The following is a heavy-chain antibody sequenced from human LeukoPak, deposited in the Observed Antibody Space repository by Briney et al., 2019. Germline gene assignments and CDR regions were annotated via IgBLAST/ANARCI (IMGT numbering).Heavy chain of an antibody. V-gene: IGHV3-30*02. CDR3: ARDSFDNSGGWGAFDI. CDR2: IRSDGSNK. J-gene: IGHJ3*02. Sequence: PGGSLRLSCAGSGFSFSSYGMHWVRQAPGKGLEWMAFIRSDGSNKYYADSVKGRFTISRDNAKNSLYLQMNSLRAEDTAVYYCARDSFDNSGGWGAFDIWGQGTMVTVSS. CDR1: GFSFSSYG. D-gene: IGHD3-22*01.